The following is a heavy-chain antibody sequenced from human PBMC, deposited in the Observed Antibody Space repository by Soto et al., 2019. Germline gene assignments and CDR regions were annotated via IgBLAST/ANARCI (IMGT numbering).Heavy chain of an antibody. Sequence: GGSLRLTCAASGFTFSSYAMSWVRQAPGKGLEWVSAISGSGGSTYYADSVKGRFTISRDNSKNTLYLQMNSLRAEDTAVYYCAKAPVSRGGGRNWFDPWGQGTLVTVSS. V-gene: IGHV3-23*01. CDR3: AKAPVSRGGGRNWFDP. CDR1: GFTFSSYA. J-gene: IGHJ5*02. CDR2: ISGSGGST. D-gene: IGHD3-10*01.